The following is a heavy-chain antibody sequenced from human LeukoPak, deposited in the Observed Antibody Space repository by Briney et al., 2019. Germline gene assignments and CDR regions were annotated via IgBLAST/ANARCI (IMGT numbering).Heavy chain of an antibody. V-gene: IGHV3-48*03. J-gene: IGHJ4*02. D-gene: IGHD3-10*01. CDR1: GFTFSSFE. Sequence: GGSLRLSCAASGFTFSSFEMNWVRQAPGKGLEWVSYISGSGGTIYYAGSVKGRFTISRDNAQNSLSLQMNSLTAEDTAVYYCARDRYFGSGSWDYWGQGTLVTVSS. CDR2: ISGSGGTI. CDR3: ARDRYFGSGSWDY.